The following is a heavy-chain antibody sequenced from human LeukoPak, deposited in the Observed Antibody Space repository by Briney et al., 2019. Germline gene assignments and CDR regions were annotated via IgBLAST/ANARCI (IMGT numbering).Heavy chain of an antibody. CDR3: ASPKTGTTSYFDY. CDR1: GGSISSSSYY. D-gene: IGHD1-7*01. V-gene: IGHV4-39*01. J-gene: IGHJ4*02. CDR2: IYYSGST. Sequence: PSETLSLTCTVSGGSISSSSYYWGWIRQPPGKGLEWIGSIYYSGSTYYNPSLKCRVTISVDTSKNQFSLKLSSVTAADTAVYYCASPKTGTTSYFDYWGQGTLVTVSS.